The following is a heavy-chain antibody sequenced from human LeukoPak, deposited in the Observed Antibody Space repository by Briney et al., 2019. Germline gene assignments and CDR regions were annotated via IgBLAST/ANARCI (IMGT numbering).Heavy chain of an antibody. Sequence: GGSLRLTCAAYGFTFSSYPVHWVRQAPGKGLEWVAVISYDGGDKYYADSVKGRFTISRDNSKNTLYLQMNSLRAEDTAVYYCARDQDVAAADYYFDYWGQGTLVTVSS. D-gene: IGHD6-13*01. CDR1: GFTFSSYP. CDR3: ARDQDVAAADYYFDY. J-gene: IGHJ4*02. V-gene: IGHV3-30-3*01. CDR2: ISYDGGDK.